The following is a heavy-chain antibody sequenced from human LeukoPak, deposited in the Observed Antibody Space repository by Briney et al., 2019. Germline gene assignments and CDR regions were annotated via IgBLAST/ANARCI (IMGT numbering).Heavy chain of an antibody. Sequence: ASLKVSCKASGYTFTGYYMHWVRQAPGEGLEWMGCINPNSGGTNYAQKFQGRVTMTRDTSISTAYMELSRLRSDDTAVYYCAREWELATTGNYYYYYGMDVWGQGTTVTVSS. D-gene: IGHD1-26*01. CDR1: GYTFTGYY. V-gene: IGHV1-2*02. J-gene: IGHJ6*02. CDR2: INPNSGGT. CDR3: AREWELATTGNYYYYYGMDV.